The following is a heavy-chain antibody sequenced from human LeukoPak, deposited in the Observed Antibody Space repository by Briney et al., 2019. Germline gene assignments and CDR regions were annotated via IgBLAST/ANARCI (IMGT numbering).Heavy chain of an antibody. CDR3: TGSTTGYYSY. J-gene: IGHJ4*02. V-gene: IGHV3-64D*06. CDR1: GFSFSAYS. Sequence: GGSLRLSCSASGFSFSAYSMHWVRQAPGRGLEYVSAIGPSGTSTYFADSVKGRFTISRDNSKNTVYLQMSSLRTEDTAVYFCTGSTTGYYSYWGQGTLVTVSS. D-gene: IGHD3-9*01. CDR2: IGPSGTST.